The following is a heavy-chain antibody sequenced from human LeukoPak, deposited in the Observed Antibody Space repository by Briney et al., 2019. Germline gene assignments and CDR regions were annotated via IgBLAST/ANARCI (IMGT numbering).Heavy chain of an antibody. V-gene: IGHV4-34*01. CDR3: AKEGYSS. D-gene: IGHD6-13*01. CDR2: INHSGSI. J-gene: IGHJ4*02. CDR1: GGSFSGYY. Sequence: PSETLSLTCAVYGGSFSGYYCSWIRQPPGKGLEWIGEINHSGSINYNPSLKSRVTISVDTSKNQFSLKLSSVTAADTAVYYCAKEGYSSWGQGTLVTVSS.